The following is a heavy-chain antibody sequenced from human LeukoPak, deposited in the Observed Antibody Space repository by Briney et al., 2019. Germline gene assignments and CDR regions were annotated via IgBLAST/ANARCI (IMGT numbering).Heavy chain of an antibody. CDR3: ARGRIVGATIFDY. CDR2: IYYSGST. J-gene: IGHJ4*02. Sequence: SEPLSLPCTVSGGSISSYYWSWIRQPPGKGLEWLGYIYYSGSTNYNPSLKSRVTISVDTSKNQFSLKLSSVTAADTAVCYCARGRIVGATIFDYWGQGTLVTVSS. V-gene: IGHV4-59*01. D-gene: IGHD1-26*01. CDR1: GGSISSYY.